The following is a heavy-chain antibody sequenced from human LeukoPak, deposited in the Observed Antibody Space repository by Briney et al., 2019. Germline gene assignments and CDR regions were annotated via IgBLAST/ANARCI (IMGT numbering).Heavy chain of an antibody. CDR3: STGIGTNDW. D-gene: IGHD1-1*01. CDR2: ITTKSDGGTT. CDR1: GLTFSNAW. V-gene: IGHV3-15*01. J-gene: IGHJ4*02. Sequence: PGGSLRLSRAVSGLTFSNAWMTWVRQAPGKGLEWVGRITTKSDGGTTDYAAPVRGRFTITRDDSKSTLHLQMDSLKTEDTALYYCSTGIGTNDWWGQGTLVIVSS.